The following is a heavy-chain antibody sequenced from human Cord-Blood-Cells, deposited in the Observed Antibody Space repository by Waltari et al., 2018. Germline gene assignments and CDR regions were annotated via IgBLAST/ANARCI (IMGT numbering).Heavy chain of an antibody. J-gene: IGHJ4*02. CDR2: IWYDGSNK. Sequence: QVQLVESGGGVVQPGRSLGLSCAASGFTFSSYGMHWVRQAPGKGLEWVAVIWYDGSNKYYADSVKGRFTISRDNSKNTLYLQMNSLRAEDTAVYYCARHAVAAAAYDYWGQGTLVTVSS. V-gene: IGHV3-33*01. D-gene: IGHD6-13*01. CDR3: ARHAVAAAAYDY. CDR1: GFTFSSYG.